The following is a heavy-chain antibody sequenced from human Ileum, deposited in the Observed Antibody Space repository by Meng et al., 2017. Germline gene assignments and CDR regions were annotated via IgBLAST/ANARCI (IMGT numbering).Heavy chain of an antibody. D-gene: IGHD3-10*01. CDR2: VKHDGGN. CDR1: GPYFTVYS. J-gene: IGHJ4*02. Sequence: QVKLLQGGAGLFNHSALLSITCAVYGPYFTVYSWTWTRKSAGKGLEWIGEVKHDGGNNYRTCLKSRVIISIETSKNQFSLKLTAVTATDEAVYYCAREGSWFVADYWGQGTLVTVSS. V-gene: IGHV4-34*02. CDR3: AREGSWFVADY.